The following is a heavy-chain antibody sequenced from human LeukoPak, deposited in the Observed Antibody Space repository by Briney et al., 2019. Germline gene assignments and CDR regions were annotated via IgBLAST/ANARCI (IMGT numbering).Heavy chain of an antibody. V-gene: IGHV1-18*04. Sequence: ASVKVSCKASGYTFTSYGISWVRQAPGQGLEWMGWISAYNGNTNYAQKLQGRVTMTTDTPTSTAYMELRSLRSDDTAVYYCAREKRRPHLEDIVVVPAAGGIGGYYYYGMDVWGKGTTVTVSS. CDR2: ISAYNGNT. D-gene: IGHD2-2*01. CDR1: GYTFTSYG. J-gene: IGHJ6*04. CDR3: AREKRRPHLEDIVVVPAAGGIGGYYYYGMDV.